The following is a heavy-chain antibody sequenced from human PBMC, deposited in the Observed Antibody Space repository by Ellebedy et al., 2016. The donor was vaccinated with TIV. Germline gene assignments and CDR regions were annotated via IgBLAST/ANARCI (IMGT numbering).Heavy chain of an antibody. J-gene: IGHJ5*02. CDR3: ATGGYSNGYGGWFDP. V-gene: IGHV3-33*01. CDR1: GFSFRGYG. CDR2: IWYDGSKK. Sequence: PGGSLRLSCTVSGFSFRGYGMHWVRQAPGKGLEWVAVIWYDGSKKYYADSVKGRFTISRDNSKNTLYLQMNSLRAEDTAVYYCATGGYSNGYGGWFDPWGQGTLVTVSS. D-gene: IGHD5-18*01.